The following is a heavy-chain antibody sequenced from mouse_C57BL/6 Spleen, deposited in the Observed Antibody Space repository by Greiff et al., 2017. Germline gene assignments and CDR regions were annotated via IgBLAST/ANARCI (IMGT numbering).Heavy chain of an antibody. D-gene: IGHD1-1*01. J-gene: IGHJ4*01. CDR2: ISDGGSYT. V-gene: IGHV5-4*01. CDR1: GFTFSSYA. Sequence: EVKVVESGGGLVKPGGSLKLSCAASGFTFSSYAMSWVRQTPEKRLEWVATISDGGSYTYYPDNVKGRFPISRDNAKNNLYLQMSHLKSEDTAMYYCAREPTTVVAPSAMDYWGQGTSVTVSS. CDR3: AREPTTVVAPSAMDY.